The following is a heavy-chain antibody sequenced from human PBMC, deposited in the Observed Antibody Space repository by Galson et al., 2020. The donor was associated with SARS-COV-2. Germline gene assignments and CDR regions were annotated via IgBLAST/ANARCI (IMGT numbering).Heavy chain of an antibody. CDR1: AASFSGYY. CDR2: INHSGST. CDR3: ARDLRYYYFYGMDV. D-gene: IGHD4-17*01. Sequence: PETLSLTCAVYAASFSGYYWSWNRQLPENGLEWIGEINHSGSTNYNPSLKSRVTIPVNTSKNQFTLKLSSVTAADAAVYYCARDLRYYYFYGMDVWCKGTTVTVSS. V-gene: IGHV4-34*01. J-gene: IGHJ6*04.